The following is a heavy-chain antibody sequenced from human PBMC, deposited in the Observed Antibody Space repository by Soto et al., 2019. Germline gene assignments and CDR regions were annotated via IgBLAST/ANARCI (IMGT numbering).Heavy chain of an antibody. V-gene: IGHV3-23*01. D-gene: IGHD2-2*01. Sequence: EVQLLESGGGLVQPGGSLRLSCAASGFTFSSYAMSWVRQAPGKGLEWVSAISGSGGSTYYADSVKGRFTISRDNSTNTLYLQLNSLTAEDTAVYYCAKSNVVVPAAGFDYWVHGTLVTVSS. CDR1: GFTFSSYA. CDR3: AKSNVVVPAAGFDY. CDR2: ISGSGGST. J-gene: IGHJ4*01.